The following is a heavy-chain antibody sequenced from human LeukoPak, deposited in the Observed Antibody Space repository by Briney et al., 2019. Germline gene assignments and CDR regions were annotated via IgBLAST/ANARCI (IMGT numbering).Heavy chain of an antibody. CDR1: GGSISSSNW. V-gene: IGHV4-4*02. Sequence: SGTLSLTCAVSGGSISSSNWWSWVRPPPGKGLEWIGEIYHSGSTNYNPSLKSRVTIPVDKSKNQFSLKLSSVTAADTAGYYCARDTGSLLWFGVLSHGRAFDIWGQGTMVTVSS. D-gene: IGHD3-10*01. CDR3: ARDTGSLLWFGVLSHGRAFDI. CDR2: IYHSGST. J-gene: IGHJ3*02.